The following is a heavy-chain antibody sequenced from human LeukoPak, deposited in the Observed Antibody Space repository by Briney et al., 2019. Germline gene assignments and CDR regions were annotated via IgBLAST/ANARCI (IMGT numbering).Heavy chain of an antibody. D-gene: IGHD5-18*01. CDR1: GFTFDDYA. J-gene: IGHJ5*02. V-gene: IGHV3-9*01. CDR2: ISWNSGSI. CDR3: ARDQYNYGYVSWFDP. Sequence: PGRSLRLSCAASGFTFDDYAMHWVRQAPGKGLEWVSGISWNSGSIGYADSVKGRFTISRDNAKNSLYLQMNSLRAEDTAVYYCARDQYNYGYVSWFDPWGQGTLVTVSS.